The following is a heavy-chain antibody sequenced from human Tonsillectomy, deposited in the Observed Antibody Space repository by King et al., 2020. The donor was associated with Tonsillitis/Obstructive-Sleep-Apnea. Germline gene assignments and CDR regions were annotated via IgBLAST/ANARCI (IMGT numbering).Heavy chain of an antibody. CDR3: ARDASDCSCGGCYLEMDV. V-gene: IGHV3-20*04. D-gene: IGHD2-15*01. CDR2: ITWNGGST. Sequence: VQLVESGGGVVRPGGSLRLSCAASGFTFDDYGMSWVRQAPGQGLEWVSGITWNGGSTSYTDSMKVRFTISRYNGKNSRYLQMNSLRADDTALYYCARDASDCSCGGCYLEMDVWGKGTTVTVSS. J-gene: IGHJ6*04. CDR1: GFTFDDYG.